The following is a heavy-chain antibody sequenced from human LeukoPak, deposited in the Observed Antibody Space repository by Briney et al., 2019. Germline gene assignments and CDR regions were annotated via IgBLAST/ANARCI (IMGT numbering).Heavy chain of an antibody. CDR1: GGTFSSYA. V-gene: IGHV1-69*05. D-gene: IGHD7-27*01. J-gene: IGHJ5*02. Sequence: PGSSVKVSCKASGGTFSSYAISGVRQAPGQGLEWMGGIIPIFGTANYAQKFQGRVTITKDESTSTAHMKLSSLRSEDTAVYSCARGLELGIRYWFDPWGQGTLVTVSS. CDR3: ARGLELGIRYWFDP. CDR2: IIPIFGTA.